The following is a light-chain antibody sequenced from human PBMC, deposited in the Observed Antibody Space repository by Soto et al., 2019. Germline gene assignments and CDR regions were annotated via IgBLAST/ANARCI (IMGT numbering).Light chain of an antibody. Sequence: QSALTQPASVSGSPGQSITISCTGTSSDIGGYDFVSWYQHHPDKAPKLIIYEVSSRPSGVSNRFYGSKSGSTASLTISGLRAEDEADYYCSSYTSSSTSVIFGRGTKLTVL. V-gene: IGLV2-14*01. CDR1: SSDIGGYDF. CDR2: EVS. J-gene: IGLJ2*01. CDR3: SSYTSSSTSVI.